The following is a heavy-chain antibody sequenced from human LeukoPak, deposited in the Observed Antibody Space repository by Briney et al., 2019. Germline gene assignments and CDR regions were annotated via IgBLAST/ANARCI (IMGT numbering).Heavy chain of an antibody. J-gene: IGHJ4*02. CDR1: GFTFSSDW. CDR3: ASDGLHGFYDSSGFRAPFDC. V-gene: IGHV3-7*01. D-gene: IGHD3-22*01. CDR2: IKHDGTEK. Sequence: GGSLRLSCAASGFTFSSDWMSWVRQAPGEGLEWVANIKHDGTEKYYVDSLKGRFTLSRDNAKNSMYLQMNSLRAEDTAVYYCASDGLHGFYDSSGFRAPFDCWGQGTLVTVSS.